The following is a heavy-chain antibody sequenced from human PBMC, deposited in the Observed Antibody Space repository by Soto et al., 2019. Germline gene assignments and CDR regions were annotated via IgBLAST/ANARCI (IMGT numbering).Heavy chain of an antibody. V-gene: IGHV3-23*01. CDR3: ARRGSGSYYDY. CDR1: GFTFSSYA. J-gene: IGHJ4*02. D-gene: IGHD1-26*01. CDR2: ISGSGGST. Sequence: EVQLLESGGGLVQPGGSLRLSCAASGFTFSSYAMRWVRQAPGKGPEWVSAISGSGGSTYYADSVKGRFTISRDNSKNTLYLQMNSLRAEDTAVYYCARRGSGSYYDYWGQGTLVTFSS.